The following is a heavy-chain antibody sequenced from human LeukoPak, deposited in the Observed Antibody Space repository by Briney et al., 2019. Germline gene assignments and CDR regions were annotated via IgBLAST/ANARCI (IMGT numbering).Heavy chain of an antibody. CDR3: ARRAATAARYFDY. CDR1: GGSINSDY. D-gene: IGHD2-15*01. Sequence: SETLSLTCTVSGGSINSDYWSWIRQPPGKGLEWIGYIYHSGSTNYNPSLKSRVTISVDTSKNQFSLKLSSVTAADTAVYYCARRAATAARYFDYWGQGTLVTVSS. V-gene: IGHV4-59*08. CDR2: IYHSGST. J-gene: IGHJ4*02.